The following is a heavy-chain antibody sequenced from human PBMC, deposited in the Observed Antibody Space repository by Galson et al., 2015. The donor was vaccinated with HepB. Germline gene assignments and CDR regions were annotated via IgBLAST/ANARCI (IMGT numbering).Heavy chain of an antibody. D-gene: IGHD3-22*01. CDR2: IYYSGST. CDR3: ARADYYDSSARDGYSFDY. Sequence: TLSLTCTVSGGSISSGGYYWSWIRQHPGKGLEWIGYIYYSGSTYYNPSLKSRVTISVDTSKNQFSLKLSSVTAADTAVYYCARADYYDSSARDGYSFDYWGQGPLVTVSS. V-gene: IGHV4-31*03. J-gene: IGHJ4*02. CDR1: GGSISSGGYY.